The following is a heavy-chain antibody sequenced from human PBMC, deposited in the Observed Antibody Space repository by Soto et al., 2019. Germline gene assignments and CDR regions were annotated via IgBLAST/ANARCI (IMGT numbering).Heavy chain of an antibody. V-gene: IGHV3-30*18. D-gene: IGHD3-22*01. J-gene: IGHJ5*02. Sequence: GGSLRLSCAASGFTFSSYGMHWVRQAPGKGLEWVAVISYDGSNKYYADSVKGRFTISRDNSKNTLYLQMNSLRAEDTAVYYCAKDIGLNYYDSRGYPINWFDTWGQGTLVTVSS. CDR2: ISYDGSNK. CDR1: GFTFSSYG. CDR3: AKDIGLNYYDSRGYPINWFDT.